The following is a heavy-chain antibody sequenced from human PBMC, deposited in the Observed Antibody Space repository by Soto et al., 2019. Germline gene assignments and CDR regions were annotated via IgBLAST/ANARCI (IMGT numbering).Heavy chain of an antibody. CDR2: VSYDGRNK. J-gene: IGHJ4*02. CDR1: GFTFSSYG. D-gene: IGHD4-17*01. Sequence: GGSLRLSCAASGFTFSSYGMHWVRQAPVKGLEWVAVVSYDGRNKYYGDSVKGRFTISRDNSKNTLYLQMDSLRAEDTAVYYCAKQGDYDGIFPYWGQGPLVTVSS. CDR3: AKQGDYDGIFPY. V-gene: IGHV3-30*18.